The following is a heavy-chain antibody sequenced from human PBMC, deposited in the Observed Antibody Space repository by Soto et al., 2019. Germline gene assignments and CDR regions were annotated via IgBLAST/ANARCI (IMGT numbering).Heavy chain of an antibody. J-gene: IGHJ6*02. CDR3: AQSAADSSGYYYYYYGMDV. Sequence: GGSLRLSCAASGFTFSSYGMHWVRQAPGKGLAWVAVISYDGSNKDYADSVKGRFTISRDNSKNTLYLQMNSLRAEDTAVYYCAQSAADSSGYYYYYYGMDVWGQGTTVTVSS. D-gene: IGHD3-22*01. CDR1: GFTFSSYG. V-gene: IGHV3-30*18. CDR2: ISYDGSNK.